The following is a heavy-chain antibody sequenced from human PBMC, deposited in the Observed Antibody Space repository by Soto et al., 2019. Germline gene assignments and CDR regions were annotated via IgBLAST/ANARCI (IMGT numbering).Heavy chain of an antibody. CDR1: GYTLTELS. CDR2: FDPEDGET. V-gene: IGHV1-24*01. CDR3: ATVRYYYGSGSYPNWFDP. D-gene: IGHD3-10*01. J-gene: IGHJ5*02. Sequence: GASVKVSFKVSGYTLTELSMHWVRQAPGKGLEWMGGFDPEDGETIYAQKFQGRVTMTEDTSTDTAYMELSSLRSEDTAVYYCATVRYYYGSGSYPNWFDPWGQGTLVTVSS.